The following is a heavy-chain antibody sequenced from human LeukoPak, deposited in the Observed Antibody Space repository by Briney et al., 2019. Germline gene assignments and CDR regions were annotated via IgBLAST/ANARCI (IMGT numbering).Heavy chain of an antibody. Sequence: GGSLRLSCTAFGFTFGDHAMSWVRQAPGKGLEWVGFIRSKRYRGTTEYAASVKGRFTISRDNSKNTLYLQMNSLRAEDTAVYYCASLFRLPAASFDYWGQGTLVTVSS. CDR1: GFTFGDHA. V-gene: IGHV3-49*04. CDR2: IRSKRYRGTT. CDR3: ASLFRLPAASFDY. J-gene: IGHJ4*02. D-gene: IGHD2-2*01.